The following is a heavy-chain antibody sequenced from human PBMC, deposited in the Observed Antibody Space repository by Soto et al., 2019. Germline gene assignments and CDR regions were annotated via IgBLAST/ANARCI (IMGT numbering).Heavy chain of an antibody. Sequence: QMQLQASGRGLVKPSETLSLTCSVSGGSISSSSYHWDWIRQPPGKGLEWIGSIFYTGGTYYNPSLKSRVTISVVTSNNQFSLRLSSVTVADTAVYFCARRGSSLATSHFHYWGQGTLVTVSS. J-gene: IGHJ4*02. CDR1: GGSISSSSYH. CDR2: IFYTGGT. D-gene: IGHD5-12*01. CDR3: ARRGSSLATSHFHY. V-gene: IGHV4-39*01.